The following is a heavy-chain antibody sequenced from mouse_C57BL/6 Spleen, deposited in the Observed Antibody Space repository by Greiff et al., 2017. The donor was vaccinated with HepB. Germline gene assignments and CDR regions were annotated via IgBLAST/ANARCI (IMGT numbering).Heavy chain of an antibody. V-gene: IGHV1-55*01. CDR3: ARADYYGSSWYYFDY. Sequence: QVQLQQPGAELVKPGASVKMSCKASGYTFTSYWLTWVKQRPGQGLEWIGDIYPGSGSTNYNEKFKSKATLTVDTSSSTAYMQLSSLTSEDSAVSYCARADYYGSSWYYFDYWGQGTTLTVSS. CDR1: GYTFTSYW. CDR2: IYPGSGST. J-gene: IGHJ2*01. D-gene: IGHD1-1*01.